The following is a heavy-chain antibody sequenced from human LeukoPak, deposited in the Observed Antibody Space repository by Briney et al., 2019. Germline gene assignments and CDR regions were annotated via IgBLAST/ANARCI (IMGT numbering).Heavy chain of an antibody. CDR3: ARVGFGELLIDY. J-gene: IGHJ4*02. D-gene: IGHD3-10*01. CDR2: IYYSGST. CDR1: GGSISSGDYY. V-gene: IGHV4-30-4*01. Sequence: SQTQSLTCTVSGGSISSGDYYWSWIRQPPGKGLEWIGYIYYSGSTYYNPSLKSRVTISVDTSKNQFSLKLSSVTAADTAVYYCARVGFGELLIDYWGQGTLVTVSS.